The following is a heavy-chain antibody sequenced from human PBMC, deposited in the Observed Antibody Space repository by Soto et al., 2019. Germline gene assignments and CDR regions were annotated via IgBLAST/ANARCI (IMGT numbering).Heavy chain of an antibody. CDR3: VRDCSGGSCRPYYYYGMDV. Sequence: SVKVCCKASGGTFSSYAISWVRQAPGQGLEWMGGIIPIFGTANYAQKFQGRVTITADESTSTAYMELSSLRSEDTAVYYCVRDCSGGSCRPYYYYGMDVWGQGTTVTVSS. CDR1: GGTFSSYA. D-gene: IGHD2-15*01. CDR2: IIPIFGTA. J-gene: IGHJ6*02. V-gene: IGHV1-69*13.